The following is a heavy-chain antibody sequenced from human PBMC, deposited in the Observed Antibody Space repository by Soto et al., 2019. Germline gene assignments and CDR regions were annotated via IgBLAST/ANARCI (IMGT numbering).Heavy chain of an antibody. Sequence: GGSLRFSCAASGFTFSSYGMHWVRQAPGKGLEWVAVIWYDGSNKYYADSVKGRFTISRDNSKNTLYLQMNSLRAEDTAVYYCARGYSGYDTYYFDYWGQGTLVTVSS. V-gene: IGHV3-33*01. CDR1: GFTFSSYG. CDR3: ARGYSGYDTYYFDY. CDR2: IWYDGSNK. D-gene: IGHD5-12*01. J-gene: IGHJ4*02.